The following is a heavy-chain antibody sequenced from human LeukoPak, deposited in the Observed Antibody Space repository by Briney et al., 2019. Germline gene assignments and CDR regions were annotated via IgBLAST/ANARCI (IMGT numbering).Heavy chain of an antibody. V-gene: IGHV3-23*01. CDR3: AKDGGLWVSAHWGDS. D-gene: IGHD7-27*01. Sequence: GGSLRLSCAASGITFSRFWMSWVRQAPGKGLKWVSTITTGGPNTYYADSVKGRFTVSRDDSKNTLYLQMNSLRAEDTAVYYCAKDGGLWVSAHWGDSWGRGTLVTVSS. CDR1: GITFSRFW. CDR2: ITTGGPNT. J-gene: IGHJ4*02.